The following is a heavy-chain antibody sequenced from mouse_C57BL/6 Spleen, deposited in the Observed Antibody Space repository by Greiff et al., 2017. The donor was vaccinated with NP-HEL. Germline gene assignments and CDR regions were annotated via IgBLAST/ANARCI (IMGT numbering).Heavy chain of an antibody. CDR2: ISYDGSN. Sequence: ESGPGLVKPSQSLSLTCSVTGYSITSGYYWNWIRQFPGNKLEWMGYISYDGSNNYNPSLKNRISITRDTSKNQFFLKLNSVTTEDTATYYCAIYDGYYGSFAYWGQGTLVTVSA. D-gene: IGHD2-3*01. V-gene: IGHV3-6*01. J-gene: IGHJ3*01. CDR1: GYSITSGYY. CDR3: AIYDGYYGSFAY.